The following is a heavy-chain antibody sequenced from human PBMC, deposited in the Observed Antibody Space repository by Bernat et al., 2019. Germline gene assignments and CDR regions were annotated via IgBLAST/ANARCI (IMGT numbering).Heavy chain of an antibody. D-gene: IGHD5-24*01. CDR1: GGTFSSYA. V-gene: IGHV1-69*09. J-gene: IGHJ4*02. CDR3: AVARDGYNGRYYFDY. CDR2: IIPILGIA. Sequence: VQLVQSGAEVKKPGSSVKVSCKASGGTFSSYAISWVRQAPGQGLEWMGRIIPILGIANYAQKFQGRVTITADKSTSTAYMELSILRSEDTAVYYCAVARDGYNGRYYFDYWGQGTLVTVSS.